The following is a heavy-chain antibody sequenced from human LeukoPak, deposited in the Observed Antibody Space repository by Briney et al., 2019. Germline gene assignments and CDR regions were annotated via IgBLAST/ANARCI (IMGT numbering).Heavy chain of an antibody. V-gene: IGHV3-30*18. CDR1: GFTFSSYG. CDR2: ISCDGSNK. D-gene: IGHD6-19*01. J-gene: IGHJ6*04. Sequence: GGSLRLSCAASGFTFSSYGMHWVRQAPGKGLEWVAVISCDGSNKYYADSVKGRFTISRDNSKNTLYLQMNSLRAEDTAVYYCAKDSSGIAVAGTGYYYGMDVWGKGTTVTVSS. CDR3: AKDSSGIAVAGTGYYYGMDV.